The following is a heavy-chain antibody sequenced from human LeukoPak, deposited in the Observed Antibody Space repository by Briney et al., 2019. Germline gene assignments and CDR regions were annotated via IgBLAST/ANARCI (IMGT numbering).Heavy chain of an antibody. D-gene: IGHD3-10*01. J-gene: IGHJ4*02. V-gene: IGHV1-18*01. CDR3: ARGFTRYYGSGSYLYY. CDR1: GYTFTSYG. CDR2: ISPYNGNT. Sequence: ASVKVSCKASGYTFTSYGISWVRQAPGQGLGWMGWISPYNGNTNYAQKLQGRVTMTTDTSTSTAYMELRSLRSDDTAVYYCARGFTRYYGSGSYLYYWGQGTLVTVSS.